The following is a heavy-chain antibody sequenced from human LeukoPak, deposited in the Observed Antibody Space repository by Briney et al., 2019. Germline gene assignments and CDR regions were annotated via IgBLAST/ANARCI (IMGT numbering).Heavy chain of an antibody. V-gene: IGHV3-23*01. CDR2: ISGSGGST. D-gene: IGHD3-10*01. J-gene: IGHJ4*02. CDR1: GFTFSSYA. CDR3: AKDWGVMVRGVSDY. Sequence: TGGSLRLSCAASGFTFSSYAMSWVRQAPGKGLEWVSAISGSGGSTYYADSVKGRFTISRDNSKNTLYLQMNSLRAEDTAVYYCAKDWGVMVRGVSDYWGQGTLVTVSS.